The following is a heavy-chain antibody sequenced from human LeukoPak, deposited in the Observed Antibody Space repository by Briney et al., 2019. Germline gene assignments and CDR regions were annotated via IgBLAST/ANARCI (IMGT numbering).Heavy chain of an antibody. J-gene: IGHJ4*02. Sequence: ASVKVSCKASGGTFSSYAISWVRQAPGQGLEWMGWMNPNSGNTGYAQKFQGRVTMTRNTSISTAYTELSSLRSEDTAVYYCARGLISGYYSSEAYWGQGTLVTVSS. V-gene: IGHV1-8*02. CDR3: ARGLISGYYSSEAY. D-gene: IGHD3-22*01. CDR1: GGTFSSYA. CDR2: MNPNSGNT.